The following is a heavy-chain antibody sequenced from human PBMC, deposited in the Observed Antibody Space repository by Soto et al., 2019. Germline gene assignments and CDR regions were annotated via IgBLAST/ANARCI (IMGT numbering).Heavy chain of an antibody. V-gene: IGHV1-8*01. D-gene: IGHD3-10*01. CDR3: ARGVTMVRGVYYYYYYYMDV. J-gene: IGHJ6*03. CDR2: MNPNSGNT. CDR1: GYTFTSYD. Sequence: QVQLVQSGAEVKKPGASVKVSCKASGYTFTSYDINWVRQATGQGLEWMGWMNPNSGNTGYAQKFQGRVTKTRNTSISTAYMELSSLRSEDTAVYYCARGVTMVRGVYYYYYYYMDVWGKGTTVTVSS.